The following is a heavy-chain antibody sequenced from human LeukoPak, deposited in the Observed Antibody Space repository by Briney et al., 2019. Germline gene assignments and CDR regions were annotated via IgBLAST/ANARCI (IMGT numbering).Heavy chain of an antibody. CDR3: ARVGYCSGGSCRRAFDI. J-gene: IGHJ3*02. CDR2: INQGGSEI. CDR1: GFTFSGYW. V-gene: IGHV3-7*01. Sequence: PGGSLRLPCVASGFTFSGYWTSWVRQAPGKGLEWVANINQGGSEIYYADFVKGRFTISRDNAKNSLYLQMNSLRAEDTAVYYCARVGYCSGGSCRRAFDIWGQGTMVTVSS. D-gene: IGHD2-15*01.